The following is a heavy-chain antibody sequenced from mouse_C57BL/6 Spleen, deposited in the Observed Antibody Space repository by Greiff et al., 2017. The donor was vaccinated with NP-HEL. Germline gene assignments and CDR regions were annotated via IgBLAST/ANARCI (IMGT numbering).Heavy chain of an antibody. Sequence: QVQLQQSGPELVKPGASVKISCKASGYAFSSSWMNWVKQRPGKGLEWIGRIYPGDGDTNYNGKFKGKATLTADKSSSTAYMQLSSLTSEDSAVYFCARLPLRGFAYWGQGTLVTVSA. CDR2: IYPGDGDT. CDR1: GYAFSSSW. CDR3: ARLPLRGFAY. J-gene: IGHJ3*01. V-gene: IGHV1-82*01. D-gene: IGHD1-1*01.